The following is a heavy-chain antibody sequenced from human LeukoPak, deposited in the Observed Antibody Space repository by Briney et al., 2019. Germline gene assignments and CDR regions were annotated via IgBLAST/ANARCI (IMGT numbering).Heavy chain of an antibody. CDR2: IYWDDDK. CDR3: AHRPSTRYCSGGSCYSANWFDP. Sequence: SGPTLVKPTQTLTLTCTFSGFSLRTRGVGVGWIRQPPGKALEWLALIYWDDDKRYSPSLKSRLTITKDTSKNQVVLTMTNMDPVDTATYYCAHRPSTRYCSGGSCYSANWFDPWGQGTLVTVSS. D-gene: IGHD2-15*01. J-gene: IGHJ5*02. CDR1: GFSLRTRGVG. V-gene: IGHV2-5*02.